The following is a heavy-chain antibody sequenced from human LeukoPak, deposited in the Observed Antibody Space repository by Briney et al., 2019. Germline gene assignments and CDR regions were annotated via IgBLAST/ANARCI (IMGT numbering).Heavy chain of an antibody. CDR1: GGSLSSSSYY. D-gene: IGHD2-2*01. Sequence: SETLSLTCTVSGGSLSSSSYYWGWIRQPPGKGLEWIGSIYYSGSTYYNPSLKSRVTISVDTSKNQFSLKLSSVTAADTAVYYCARQIVVVPAAHFDYWGQGTLVTVSS. J-gene: IGHJ4*02. CDR3: ARQIVVVPAAHFDY. CDR2: IYYSGST. V-gene: IGHV4-39*01.